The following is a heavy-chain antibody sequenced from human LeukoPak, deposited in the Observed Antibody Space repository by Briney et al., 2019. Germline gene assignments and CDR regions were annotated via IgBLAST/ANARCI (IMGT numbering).Heavy chain of an antibody. J-gene: IGHJ6*04. CDR3: AELGITMIGGV. CDR1: GFTFHDYG. V-gene: IGHV3-48*03. Sequence: GGSLRLSCAVSGFTFHDYGMNWVRQAPGKGLEWVSYISSSGSTIYYADSVKGRFTISRDNAKNSLYLQMNSLRAEDTAVYYCAELGITMIGGVWGKGTTVTISS. CDR2: ISSSGSTI. D-gene: IGHD3-10*02.